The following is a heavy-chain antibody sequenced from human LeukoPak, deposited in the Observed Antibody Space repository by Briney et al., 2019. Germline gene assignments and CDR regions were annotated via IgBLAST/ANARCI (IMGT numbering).Heavy chain of an antibody. CDR2: INTNTGNP. V-gene: IGHV7-4-1*02. D-gene: IGHD6-19*01. CDR3: ASGWYPPEDNWFDP. Sequence: GASVKVSCKASGYTFTSYAMDWVRQAPGQGLEWMGWINTNTGNPTYAQGFTGRFVFSLDTSVSTAYLQISSLKAEDTAVYYCASGWYPPEDNWFDPWGQGTLVTVSS. J-gene: IGHJ5*02. CDR1: GYTFTSYA.